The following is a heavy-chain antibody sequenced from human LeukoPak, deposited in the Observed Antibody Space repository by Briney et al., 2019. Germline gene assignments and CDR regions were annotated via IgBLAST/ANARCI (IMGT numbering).Heavy chain of an antibody. D-gene: IGHD4-11*01. CDR3: ARWGNDYSQFDS. Sequence: GSLRLSCAASGFTFNNYAMTWVRQAPGKGLEWVSVVSGSGDNTNYADSVKGRFTISRDNSKNTLSLQMNSLRTEDTAVYFCARWGNDYSQFDSWGQGTLVTVS. V-gene: IGHV3-23*01. CDR2: VSGSGDNT. CDR1: GFTFNNYA. J-gene: IGHJ4*02.